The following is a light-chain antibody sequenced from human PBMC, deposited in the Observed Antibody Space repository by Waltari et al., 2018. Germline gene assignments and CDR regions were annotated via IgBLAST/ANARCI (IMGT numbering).Light chain of an antibody. CDR1: RGVGDS. V-gene: IGKV1-27*01. Sequence: DIQLTQSPSSLSASAGDRVTITCRASRGVGDSVAWYQQKPGKPPTLLIYGASTLHSGVPSRFSGSGSETDFTLTISSLQPEDVATYYCQKYNIAPRTFGPGTKVEIK. CDR2: GAS. CDR3: QKYNIAPRT. J-gene: IGKJ1*01.